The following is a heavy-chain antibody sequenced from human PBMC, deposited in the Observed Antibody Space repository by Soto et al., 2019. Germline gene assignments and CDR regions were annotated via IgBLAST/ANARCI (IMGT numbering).Heavy chain of an antibody. CDR1: GGTFSSYA. D-gene: IGHD3-10*01. V-gene: IGHV1-69*01. CDR2: IVPMSGTP. J-gene: IGHJ5*02. CDR3: AREFQSVGFGSYLFDP. Sequence: QVQLVQSGAEVKKPGSSVKVSCKASGGTFSSYAISWVRQAPGQGLEWMGGIVPMSGTPKYAQKFQGRVTITANESTSIAYIELSSLRSQETAVYYCAREFQSVGFGSYLFDPWGQGTLVTVSS.